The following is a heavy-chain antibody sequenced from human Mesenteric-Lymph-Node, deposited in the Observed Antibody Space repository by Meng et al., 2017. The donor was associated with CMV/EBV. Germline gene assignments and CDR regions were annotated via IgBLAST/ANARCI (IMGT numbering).Heavy chain of an antibody. CDR1: GFTVSDDY. V-gene: IGHV3-53*01. Sequence: GGSLRLSCAASGFTVSDDYMSWVRQAPGKGLEWVSVIYSGGSTYYADSVKGRFTFSRDSSKNTLYLQMNSLRAEDTAVYYCAVDSGTSYYYFGMDVWGQGTTVTVSS. D-gene: IGHD1-1*01. CDR3: AVDSGTSYYYFGMDV. CDR2: IYSGGST. J-gene: IGHJ6*02.